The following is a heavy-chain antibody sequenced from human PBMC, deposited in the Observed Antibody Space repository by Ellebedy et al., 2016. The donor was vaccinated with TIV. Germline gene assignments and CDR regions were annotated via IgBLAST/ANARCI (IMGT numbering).Heavy chain of an antibody. D-gene: IGHD3-16*02. J-gene: IGHJ5*02. CDR2: IIHSGST. Sequence: SETLSLTCGVYGGSFSGYYWSWIRHPPGKGLEWIGQIIHSGSTNYNPSLKSRVTISVDTSKNQFSLKLSSVTAAETAVYYCARMITFGGVIVAGWFDPWGQGTLVTVSS. V-gene: IGHV4-34*12. CDR1: GGSFSGYY. CDR3: ARMITFGGVIVAGWFDP.